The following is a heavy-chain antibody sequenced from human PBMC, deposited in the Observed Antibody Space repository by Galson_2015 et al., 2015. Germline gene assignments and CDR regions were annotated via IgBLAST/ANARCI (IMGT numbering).Heavy chain of an antibody. D-gene: IGHD2-2*02. V-gene: IGHV3-30*12. CDR2: MSYDGSNR. CDR3: ARGTSTSCYSPSDY. J-gene: IGHJ4*02. CDR1: GFTFSSYG. Sequence: SLRLSCAVSGFTFSSYGMHWVRQAPGKGLEWVAVMSYDGSNRYYADSVKGRFTISRDNSKNTLYLQMDSLRAEDTALYYCARGTSTSCYSPSDYWGQGTLVTVSS.